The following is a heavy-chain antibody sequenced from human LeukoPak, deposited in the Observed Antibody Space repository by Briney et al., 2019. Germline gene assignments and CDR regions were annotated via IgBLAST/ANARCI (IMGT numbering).Heavy chain of an antibody. CDR2: IYPDDSDT. CDR3: ARWCGYFDWLPGCNFDY. V-gene: IGHV5-51*01. Sequence: GESLKISCKGSGYSFTNYWIGWVRQMPGKGLEWMGIIYPDDSDTRYSPSFQGQVTISADKSISTAYLQWSSLKASDTAMYYCARWCGYFDWLPGCNFDYWGQGTLVTVSS. CDR1: GYSFTNYW. J-gene: IGHJ4*02. D-gene: IGHD3-9*01.